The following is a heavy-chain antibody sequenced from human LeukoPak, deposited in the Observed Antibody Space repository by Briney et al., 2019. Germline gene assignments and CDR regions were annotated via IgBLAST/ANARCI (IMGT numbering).Heavy chain of an antibody. CDR1: GFTFSGSA. Sequence: GGSLKLSCAASGFTFSGSAMHRVRQASGKGLEWVGRIRSKANSYATAYAASVKGRFTISRDDSKNTAYLQMNSLKTEDTAVYYCTRHQYDSSGSRAYWGQGTLVTVSS. CDR3: TRHQYDSSGSRAY. CDR2: IRSKANSYAT. V-gene: IGHV3-73*01. D-gene: IGHD3-22*01. J-gene: IGHJ4*02.